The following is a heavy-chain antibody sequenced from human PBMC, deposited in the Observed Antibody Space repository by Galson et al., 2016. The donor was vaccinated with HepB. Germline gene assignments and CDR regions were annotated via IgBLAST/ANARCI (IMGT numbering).Heavy chain of an antibody. D-gene: IGHD6-19*01. J-gene: IGHJ4*02. Sequence: SVKVSCKASGYTVTNYGIIWVRQAPGQGLQWMAWISAFNGVIYYAQKFQDRVIVTTDPSTSTAYMEVRSLRSDDTAVYYCARGPIIPLAGDYWGQGTPVTVSS. CDR2: ISAFNGVI. V-gene: IGHV1-18*01. CDR3: ARGPIIPLAGDY. CDR1: GYTVTNYG.